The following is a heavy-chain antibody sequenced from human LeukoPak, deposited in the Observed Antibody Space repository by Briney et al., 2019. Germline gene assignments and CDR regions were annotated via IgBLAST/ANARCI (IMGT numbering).Heavy chain of an antibody. D-gene: IGHD1-26*01. CDR2: IYSGGST. Sequence: PGGSLRLSCAASGFTVSSNYMSWVRQAPGKGLEWVSIIYSGGSTYYADSVKGRFTISRDNSKNTLYLQMNSLRAEDTAVYYCAKDLLGATCLDYWGQGTLVTVSS. CDR3: AKDLLGATCLDY. V-gene: IGHV3-53*01. CDR1: GFTVSSNY. J-gene: IGHJ4*02.